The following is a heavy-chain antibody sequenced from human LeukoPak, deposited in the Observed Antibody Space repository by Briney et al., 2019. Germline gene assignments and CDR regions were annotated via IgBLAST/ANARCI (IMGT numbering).Heavy chain of an antibody. CDR1: GFTFSSYT. V-gene: IGHV3-30*04. J-gene: IGHJ4*02. Sequence: GRSLRLSCAASGFTFSSYTMHWVRQAPGKGLEWVAVIPYDGSNKYYADSVKGRFTISRDNSKNTLYLQMNSLRAEDTAVYYCARDKGGYYASYYFDYWGQGTLVTVSS. CDR3: ARDKGGYYASYYFDY. D-gene: IGHD3-22*01. CDR2: IPYDGSNK.